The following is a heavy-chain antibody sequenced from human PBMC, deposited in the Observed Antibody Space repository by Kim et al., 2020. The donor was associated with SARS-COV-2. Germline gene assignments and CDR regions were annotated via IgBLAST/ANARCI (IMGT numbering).Heavy chain of an antibody. D-gene: IGHD3-9*01. CDR2: IYYSGST. Sequence: SETLSLTCTVSGGSISSSSYYWGWIRQPPGKGLEWIGSIYYSGSTYYNPSLKSRVTISIDTSKNQFSLKLSSVTAADTAVYYCARIKYFPAASRGWFDPWGQGTLVTVSS. V-gene: IGHV4-39*01. CDR3: ARIKYFPAASRGWFDP. J-gene: IGHJ5*02. CDR1: GGSISSSSYY.